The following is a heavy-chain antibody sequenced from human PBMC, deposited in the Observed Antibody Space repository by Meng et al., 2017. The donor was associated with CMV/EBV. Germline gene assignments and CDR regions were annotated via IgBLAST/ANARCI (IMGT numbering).Heavy chain of an antibody. D-gene: IGHD3-3*01. CDR3: AREGLRTIFDRTYYYYGMDV. CDR2: ISYDGSNK. Sequence: GESLKISCAAFGFTFSSYAMHWVRQAPGKGLEWVAVISYDGSNKYYADSVKGRFTISRDNSKNTLYLQMNSLRAEDTAVYYCAREGLRTIFDRTYYYYGMDVWGQGTTVTVSS. J-gene: IGHJ6*02. CDR1: GFTFSSYA. V-gene: IGHV3-30*04.